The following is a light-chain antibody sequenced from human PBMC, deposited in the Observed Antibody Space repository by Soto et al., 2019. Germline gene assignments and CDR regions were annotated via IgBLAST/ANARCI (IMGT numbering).Light chain of an antibody. Sequence: QSVLAQPASVSGSPGQSITISCTGTSSDVGAYNSVSWYQQHPHKAPQVIIYKGTQRPSGVSNRFSGSTSGNAASLTISGLQADDEADYFCCSSAPESTYGFGSGTKVTVL. J-gene: IGLJ1*01. V-gene: IGLV2-23*01. CDR1: SSDVGAYNS. CDR2: KGT. CDR3: CSSAPESTYG.